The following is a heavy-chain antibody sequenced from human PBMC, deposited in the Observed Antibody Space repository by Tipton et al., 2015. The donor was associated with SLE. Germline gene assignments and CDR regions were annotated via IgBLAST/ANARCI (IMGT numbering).Heavy chain of an antibody. CDR3: ARIGGASDAILRFLERTPYYFEY. D-gene: IGHD3-3*01. CDR2: IYYSGST. Sequence: PGLVKPSETLSLTCTVSGGSISSSDFYWDWIRQPPGKGLEWIGSIYYSGSTHYNPSLKSRVTISVDTSKNQFSLKLTSVTAEDTAVYYCARIGGASDAILRFLERTPYYFEYWGQGAPVTVSS. V-gene: IGHV4-39*01. J-gene: IGHJ4*02. CDR1: GGSISSSDFY.